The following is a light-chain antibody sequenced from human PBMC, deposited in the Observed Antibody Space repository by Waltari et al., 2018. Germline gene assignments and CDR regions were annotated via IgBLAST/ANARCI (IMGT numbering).Light chain of an antibody. CDR3: QQYYNTPLT. V-gene: IGKV4-1*01. CDR1: QGVLYSANNENY. Sequence: DIVMTQSPDSLAVSLGERATINCKSSQGVLYSANNENYLDWDQQKPGQPPKLLIIWASTRESGVPDRFSGSGSGTDFTLTISSLQAEDVAVYYCQQYYNTPLTFGQGTKVEIK. J-gene: IGKJ1*01. CDR2: WAS.